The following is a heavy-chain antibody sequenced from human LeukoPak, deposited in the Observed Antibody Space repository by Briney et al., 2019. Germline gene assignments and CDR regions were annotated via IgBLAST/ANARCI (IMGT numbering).Heavy chain of an antibody. CDR1: GFTFTNAW. V-gene: IGHV3-23*01. J-gene: IGHJ4*02. CDR2: TSDRGDYT. CDR3: AKKAQYNGNYPLDY. Sequence: GGSLRLSCAASGFTFTNAWMNWVRQAPGKGLEWVSGTSDRGDYTYYADSVKGRFTISRDNSKNTLYLQMNSLRAEDTALYFCAKKAQYNGNYPLDYWGQGTLVTVSS. D-gene: IGHD1-26*01.